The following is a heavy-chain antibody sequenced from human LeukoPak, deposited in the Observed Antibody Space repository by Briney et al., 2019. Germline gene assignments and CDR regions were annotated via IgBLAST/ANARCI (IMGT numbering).Heavy chain of an antibody. D-gene: IGHD7-27*01. Sequence: ASVKASCKASGYTFTAYYMNWVRQAPGQGLEWMGWINPNSGGTNYAQNFQGRVTMTRDTSISTVYMELNSLRSDDTAVYYCARRLTGVDYWGQGTQVTVSS. CDR3: ARRLTGVDY. CDR1: GYTFTAYY. V-gene: IGHV1-2*02. CDR2: INPNSGGT. J-gene: IGHJ4*02.